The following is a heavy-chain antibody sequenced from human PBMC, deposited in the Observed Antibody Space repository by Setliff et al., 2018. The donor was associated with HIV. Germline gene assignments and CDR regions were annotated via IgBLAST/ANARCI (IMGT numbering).Heavy chain of an antibody. CDR1: GYTFTDYY. V-gene: IGHV1-2*06. Sequence: ASVKVSCKASGYTFTDYYMQWVRQAPGQGLEWMGRINPDSGGANYAQKFQGRVTMTRDTSISTAYMELSGLISEDAAVYYCARAGGLRMDRGVVSDYWGQGTLVTVSS. CDR2: INPDSGGA. CDR3: ARAGGLRMDRGVVSDY. J-gene: IGHJ4*02. D-gene: IGHD3-10*01.